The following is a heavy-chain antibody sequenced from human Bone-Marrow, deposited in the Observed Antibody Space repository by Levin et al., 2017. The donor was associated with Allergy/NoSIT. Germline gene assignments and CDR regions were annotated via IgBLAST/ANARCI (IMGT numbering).Heavy chain of an antibody. CDR2: ISSSGSNI. V-gene: IGHV3-48*03. Sequence: GESLKISCAASGFTFNSYEMNWVRQAPGKGLEWVSYISSSGSNIYSADSVKGRFTISRDNVKNSLYLQMNSLRDEDTAVYYCARVLQQLMDYWGQGTLVTVSS. D-gene: IGHD5-18*01. CDR1: GFTFNSYE. J-gene: IGHJ4*02. CDR3: ARVLQQLMDY.